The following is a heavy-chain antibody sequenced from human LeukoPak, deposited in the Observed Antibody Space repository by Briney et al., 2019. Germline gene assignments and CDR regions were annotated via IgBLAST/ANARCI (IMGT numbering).Heavy chain of an antibody. CDR3: ARPRDGYNYVLDY. CDR2: IYPGDSDT. V-gene: IGHV5-51*01. J-gene: IGHJ4*02. D-gene: IGHD5-24*01. CDR1: GSSFTSYW. Sequence: GASLQISCKGSGSSFTSYWIGWVRQMPGKGLELMGIIYPGDSDTRYSPSFQGQVTISADKSISTAYLQWSSLKASDTAMYYCARPRDGYNYVLDYWGQGTLVTVSS.